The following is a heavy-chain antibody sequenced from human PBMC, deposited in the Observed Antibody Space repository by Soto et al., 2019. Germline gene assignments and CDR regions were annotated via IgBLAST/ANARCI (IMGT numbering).Heavy chain of an antibody. D-gene: IGHD2-15*01. V-gene: IGHV1-69*13. Sequence: SVKVSCKASGCSFSSYAISWVRQAPGQGLEWMGGIIPIFGTADYAQKFQGRVTITADESTSTAYMELSSLRSEDTAVYYCASVETQRYYYGMDVWGQGTTVTVSS. CDR2: IIPIFGTA. CDR3: ASVETQRYYYGMDV. J-gene: IGHJ6*02. CDR1: GCSFSSYA.